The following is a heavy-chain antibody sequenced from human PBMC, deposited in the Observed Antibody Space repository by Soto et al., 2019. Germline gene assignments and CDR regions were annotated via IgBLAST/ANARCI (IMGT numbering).Heavy chain of an antibody. CDR3: TTDSNGTLINVRFDS. J-gene: IGHJ4*01. V-gene: IGHV3-15*07. CDR1: GFTFTNAW. Sequence: GGSLRLSCAASGFTFTNAWINWVRQAPGKGLEWVGRIKSKTDGGTTDYAEPVKGRFAISRDDSNNMVYLQMNSLKIEDTAVYYCTTDSNGTLINVRFDSWGHGTLVTVSS. CDR2: IKSKTDGGTT. D-gene: IGHD2-8*01.